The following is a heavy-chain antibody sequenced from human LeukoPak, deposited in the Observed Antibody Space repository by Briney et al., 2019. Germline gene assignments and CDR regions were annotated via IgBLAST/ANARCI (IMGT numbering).Heavy chain of an antibody. D-gene: IGHD3-9*01. CDR2: IKSKTDGGTT. V-gene: IGHV3-15*01. CDR3: TTVGRYFDWLSLIDY. CDR1: GLTFSNAW. Sequence: GGSLRLSCAASGLTFSNAWMSWVRQAPGKGLEWVGRIKSKTDGGTTDYAAPVKGRFTISRDDSKNTLYLQMNSLKTEDTAVYYCTTVGRYFDWLSLIDYWGQGTLVTVSS. J-gene: IGHJ4*02.